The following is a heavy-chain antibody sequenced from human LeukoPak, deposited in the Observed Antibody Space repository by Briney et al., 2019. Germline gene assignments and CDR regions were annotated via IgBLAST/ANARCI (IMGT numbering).Heavy chain of an antibody. CDR1: GYTFTNYD. V-gene: IGHV1-8*03. CDR2: MNPNSGNS. CDR3: AREGLDY. Sequence: ASVKVSCKASGYTFTNYDINWLRQATGQWLEWMGYMNPNSGNSAYAQKFQGRVTITTDASISTAYMELSGLRSEDTALYYCAREGLDYWGQGTLVTVSS. J-gene: IGHJ4*02.